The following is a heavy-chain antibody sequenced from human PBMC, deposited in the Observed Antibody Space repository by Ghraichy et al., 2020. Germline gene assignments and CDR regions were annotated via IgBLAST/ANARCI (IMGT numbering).Heavy chain of an antibody. D-gene: IGHD6-19*01. CDR3: ARVPRTQWLVGRWYYFDY. CDR1: GGSISSSNW. V-gene: IGHV4-4*02. Sequence: SETLSLTCAVSGGSISSSNWWSWVRQPPGKGLEWIGEIYHSGSTNYNPSLKSRVTISVDKSKNQFSLKLSSVTAADTAVYYCARVPRTQWLVGRWYYFDYWGQGTLVTVSS. J-gene: IGHJ4*02. CDR2: IYHSGST.